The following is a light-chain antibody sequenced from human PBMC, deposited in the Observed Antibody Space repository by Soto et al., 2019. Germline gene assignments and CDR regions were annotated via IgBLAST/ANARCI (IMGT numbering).Light chain of an antibody. CDR3: QQYGSSGT. J-gene: IGKJ1*01. CDR2: GAS. Sequence: EIVLTQSPGTLSLSPGERATLSCRASQSVSGSYLAWYQQKPGQAPRLLIYGASKRATGFPARFSGSASGTDFPLTISRLEPEDFAVYYCQQYGSSGTFGQGTKV. V-gene: IGKV3-20*01. CDR1: QSVSGSY.